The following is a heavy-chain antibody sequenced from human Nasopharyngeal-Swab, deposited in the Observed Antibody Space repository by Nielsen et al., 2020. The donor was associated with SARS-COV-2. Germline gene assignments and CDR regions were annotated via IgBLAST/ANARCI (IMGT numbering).Heavy chain of an antibody. J-gene: IGHJ4*02. Sequence: SLKISCAAPGFTFSSYGLHWVRQAPGKGLEWVAVISYDGSNKLYADSVKGRFTISRDKSKNTLYLQMNSLRAEDTAVYYCAKDREGQYTGYDWMVGYFDYWGQGTLVTVSS. CDR3: AKDREGQYTGYDWMVGYFDY. V-gene: IGHV3-30*18. CDR1: GFTFSSYG. CDR2: ISYDGSNK. D-gene: IGHD5-12*01.